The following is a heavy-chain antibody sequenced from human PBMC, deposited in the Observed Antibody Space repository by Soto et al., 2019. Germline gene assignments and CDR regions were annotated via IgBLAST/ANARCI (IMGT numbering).Heavy chain of an antibody. J-gene: IGHJ6*03. Sequence: GGSLRLSCAASGFTFRDYYMTWIRQAPGKGLEWVAYISGGGSLTYYADSVRGRFTISRDNARNALYLQMNNLRADDMAVYYCARDASGTTKYYDNYMDVWGKGTTVTVSS. V-gene: IGHV3-11*01. CDR3: ARDASGTTKYYDNYMDV. D-gene: IGHD1-1*01. CDR2: ISGGGSLT. CDR1: GFTFRDYY.